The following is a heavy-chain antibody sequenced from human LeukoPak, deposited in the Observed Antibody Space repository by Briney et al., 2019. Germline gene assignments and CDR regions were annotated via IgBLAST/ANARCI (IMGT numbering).Heavy chain of an antibody. J-gene: IGHJ4*02. CDR2: IYPGDSDT. D-gene: IGHD4-17*01. Sequence: GESLKISCKGSGYSFTSYWIGWVRQMPGKGLEWMGIIYPGDSDTRYSPSFQGQVTISADKSISTAYLQWSSLKASDTAMYYCARSLNEYGDYDVAYGYWGQGTLVTVSS. CDR3: ARSLNEYGDYDVAYGY. V-gene: IGHV5-51*01. CDR1: GYSFTSYW.